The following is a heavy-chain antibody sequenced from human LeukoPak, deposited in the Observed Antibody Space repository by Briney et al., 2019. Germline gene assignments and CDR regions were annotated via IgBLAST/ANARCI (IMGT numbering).Heavy chain of an antibody. CDR2: FDPEDGET. D-gene: IGHD3-10*01. CDR3: ATVPSYGSGKYYFDY. V-gene: IGHV1-24*01. CDR1: GYTLTELS. J-gene: IGHJ4*02. Sequence: GASVKVSCKVSGYTLTELSMHWVRQAPGKGLEWMGGFDPEDGETIYAQKFQGRVTMTEDTSTDTAYMELSSLRSEDTAVYYCATVPSYGSGKYYFDYWGQGTLVTVSS.